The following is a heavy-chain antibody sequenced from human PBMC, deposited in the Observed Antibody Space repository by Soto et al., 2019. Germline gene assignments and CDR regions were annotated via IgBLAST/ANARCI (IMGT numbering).Heavy chain of an antibody. CDR1: GFTFSSYW. CDR2: IKQDGSEK. D-gene: IGHD3-3*01. CDR3: ARDQGMHYDFVGAFDI. Sequence: GGSLRLSCAASGFTFSSYWMSWVRQAPGKGLEWVANIKQDGSEKYYVDSVKGRFTISRDNAKNSLYLQMNSLRAEDTAVYYCARDQGMHYDFVGAFDIWGQGTMVTVSS. J-gene: IGHJ3*02. V-gene: IGHV3-7*01.